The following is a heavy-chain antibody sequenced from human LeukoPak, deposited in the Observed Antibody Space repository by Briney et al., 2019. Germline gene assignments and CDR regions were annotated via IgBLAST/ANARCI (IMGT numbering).Heavy chain of an antibody. CDR3: ARGDYYDSSGSPGSYYYYGMDV. CDR1: GGSFSGYY. V-gene: IGHV4-34*01. J-gene: IGHJ6*02. D-gene: IGHD3-22*01. CDR2: INHSGST. Sequence: SETLSLTCAVYGGSFSGYYWSWIRQPPGKGLEWIGEINHSGSTNYNPSLKSRVTISVDTSKNQFSLKLSSVTAVVTAVYYCARGDYYDSSGSPGSYYYYGMDVWGQGTTVTVSS.